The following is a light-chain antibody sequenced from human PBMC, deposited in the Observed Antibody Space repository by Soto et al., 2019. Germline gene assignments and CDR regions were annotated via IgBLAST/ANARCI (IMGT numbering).Light chain of an antibody. V-gene: IGLV2-11*01. Sequence: QSVLTQPRSVSGSPGQSVTISCTGTSDNVGTYNYVSWYQQHPGQAPKLMIYDVTKRPSGVPDRFSGSKSGNTASLTISGLQAEDEADYYCFSYAGYYTLLFGGGTKVTVL. CDR3: FSYAGYYTLL. CDR1: SDNVGTYNY. J-gene: IGLJ2*01. CDR2: DVT.